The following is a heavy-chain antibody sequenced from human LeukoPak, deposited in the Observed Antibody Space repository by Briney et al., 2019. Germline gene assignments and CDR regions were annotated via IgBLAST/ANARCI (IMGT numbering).Heavy chain of an antibody. CDR3: ARDNGDWGSGGSCYVY. Sequence: ASVKVSCKASGYTFTSYYMHWVRQAPGQGLEWMGLINPTGGSTGYAQKFQGRVTMTRDMSTSTDYMELSSLRSEDTAVYYCARDNGDWGSGGSCYVYWGQGTLVTVSS. CDR1: GYTFTSYY. J-gene: IGHJ4*02. V-gene: IGHV1-46*01. D-gene: IGHD2-15*01. CDR2: INPTGGST.